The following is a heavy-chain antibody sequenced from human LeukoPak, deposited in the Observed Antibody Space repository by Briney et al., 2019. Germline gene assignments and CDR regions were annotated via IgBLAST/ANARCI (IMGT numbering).Heavy chain of an antibody. CDR2: ISSSGSTI. Sequence: QTGESLRLSCAASGFTFRSNEMNWVRQAPGKGLEWLSYISSSGSTIHYVDSVKGRFTISRDNAKNSLFLQMNSLRAEDTAVYYCASGVHYTSGWIDIWGQGTMVTVSS. J-gene: IGHJ3*02. V-gene: IGHV3-48*03. CDR1: GFTFRSNE. CDR3: ASGVHYTSGWIDI. D-gene: IGHD6-19*01.